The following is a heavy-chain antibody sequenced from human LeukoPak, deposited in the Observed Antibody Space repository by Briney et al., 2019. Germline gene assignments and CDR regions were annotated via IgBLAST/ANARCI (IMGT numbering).Heavy chain of an antibody. CDR2: ISSSSSYI. D-gene: IGHD5-18*01. Sequence: GGSLSLSCAASGFTFSSYSMNWVRQAPGGGLEWVSSISSSSSYIYCADSVKGRFTISRDNAKNSLYLQMNRMKAEDTAVYYCARDDSDTAMVVDYWGQGTLVTVSS. V-gene: IGHV3-21*01. CDR1: GFTFSSYS. CDR3: ARDDSDTAMVVDY. J-gene: IGHJ4*02.